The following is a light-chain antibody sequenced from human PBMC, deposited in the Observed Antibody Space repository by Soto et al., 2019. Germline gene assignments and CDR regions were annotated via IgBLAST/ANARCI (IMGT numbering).Light chain of an antibody. CDR1: QGISSY. V-gene: IGKV1-8*01. CDR2: AAS. CDR3: QQYYSYSSWT. J-gene: IGKJ1*01. Sequence: AIRMTQSPSSFSASTGDRVTITCRASQGISSYLAWYQQKPGKAPKLLIYAASTLHSGVPSRFSGSGSGTDFTLTISCLQSEDFATYYCQQYYSYSSWTFGQGTKVEIK.